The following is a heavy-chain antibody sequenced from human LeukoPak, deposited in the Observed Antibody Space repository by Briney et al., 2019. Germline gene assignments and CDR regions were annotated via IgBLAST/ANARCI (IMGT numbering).Heavy chain of an antibody. J-gene: IGHJ5*02. D-gene: IGHD3-22*01. Sequence: GGSLRLSCAASGFTFSAYAISWVRQAPGKGLEWVSAISGSGGITYYADSVKGRFTISRGNSKDTLYLQMNSLRAEDAAVYYCAKHDPRRVVITNWFDPWGQGTLVTVSS. CDR2: ISGSGGIT. CDR1: GFTFSAYA. CDR3: AKHDPRRVVITNWFDP. V-gene: IGHV3-23*01.